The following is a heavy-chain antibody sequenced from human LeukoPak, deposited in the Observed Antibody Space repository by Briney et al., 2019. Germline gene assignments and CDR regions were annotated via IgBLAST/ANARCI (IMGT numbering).Heavy chain of an antibody. Sequence: ASVKVSCKTSGYTFISYAMNWVRQAPGQGLEWMGWIDTNTGNPTYAQGFTGRFVFSLDTSVSTAYLQISSLKAEDTAIYYCARDVTTASFDFWGRGTLVTVSS. CDR1: GYTFISYA. J-gene: IGHJ4*02. CDR3: ARDVTTASFDF. V-gene: IGHV7-4-1*02. D-gene: IGHD4-11*01. CDR2: IDTNTGNP.